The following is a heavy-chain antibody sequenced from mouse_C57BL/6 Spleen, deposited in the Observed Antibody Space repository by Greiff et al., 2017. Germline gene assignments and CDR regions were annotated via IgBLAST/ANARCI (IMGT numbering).Heavy chain of an antibody. CDR2: ISNGGGST. J-gene: IGHJ2*01. V-gene: IGHV5-12*01. Sequence: EVKLEESGGGLVQPGGSLKLSCAASGFTFSDYYMYWVCQTPEKRLEWVAYISNGGGSTYYPDTVKGRFTISRDNAKNTLYLQMSRLKSEDTAMYYCASYSNYAFDYWGQGTTLTVSS. D-gene: IGHD2-5*01. CDR3: ASYSNYAFDY. CDR1: GFTFSDYY.